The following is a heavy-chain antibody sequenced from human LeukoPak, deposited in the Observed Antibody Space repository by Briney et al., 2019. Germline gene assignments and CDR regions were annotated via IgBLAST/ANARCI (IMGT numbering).Heavy chain of an antibody. D-gene: IGHD3-3*01. Sequence: SVKVSCKASGYTFTSYGISWVRQAPGQGLEWMGISNPNGGSTSYAQQFQGRVTMTRDTSTSTVYMELTSLRSEDTALYYCARLTRSGAAFDIWGQGTMVTVSS. J-gene: IGHJ3*02. CDR2: SNPNGGST. CDR3: ARLTRSGAAFDI. V-gene: IGHV1-46*01. CDR1: GYTFTSYG.